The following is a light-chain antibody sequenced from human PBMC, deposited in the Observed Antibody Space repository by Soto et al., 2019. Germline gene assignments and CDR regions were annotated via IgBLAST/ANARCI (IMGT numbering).Light chain of an antibody. CDR3: QQRKYWPPLT. CDR1: HSVDIY. V-gene: IGKV3-11*01. J-gene: IGKJ4*01. Sequence: EVVLTQSPDTLSLSPGERATLSCRTSHSVDIYLAWYQQKPGQAPRLLIYDSYNRVTGIPTRFSGSGSGTDFTLTISSLEPEDSAVYYCQQRKYWPPLTFGGGTNVEIK. CDR2: DSY.